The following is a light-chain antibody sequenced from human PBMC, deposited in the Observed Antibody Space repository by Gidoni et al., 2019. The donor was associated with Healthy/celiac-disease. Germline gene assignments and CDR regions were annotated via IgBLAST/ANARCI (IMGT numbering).Light chain of an antibody. CDR1: QSVSSY. CDR3: QQRSNWPPLIT. J-gene: IGKJ5*01. V-gene: IGKV3-11*01. CDR2: DAS. Sequence: EIVLTQSPATLSLSPGERATLSCRASQSVSSYLAWYQQKPGQAPRSLIYDASNRATGIPARFSGSGSGTDFTLTISSLEPEDFAVYYCQQRSNWPPLITFGQXTRLEIK.